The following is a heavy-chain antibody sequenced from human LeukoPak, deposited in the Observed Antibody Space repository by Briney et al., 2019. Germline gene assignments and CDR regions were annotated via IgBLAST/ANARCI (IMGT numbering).Heavy chain of an antibody. V-gene: IGHV3-66*01. D-gene: IGHD1-26*01. Sequence: GGSLRLSCAVSGFTVSSNFRSWVRQAPGKGPEWVSVIYTSGITYYADSVRGRFTISRDNSKNILYLQMDSLTAEDTAAYYCAREDAGGTYSFDHWGQGTLVTVSS. CDR1: GFTVSSNF. CDR2: IYTSGIT. CDR3: AREDAGGTYSFDH. J-gene: IGHJ4*02.